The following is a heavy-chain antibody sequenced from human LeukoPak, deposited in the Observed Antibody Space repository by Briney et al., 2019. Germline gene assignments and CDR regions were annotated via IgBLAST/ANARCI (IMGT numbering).Heavy chain of an antibody. V-gene: IGHV3-66*02. CDR3: ARDVGGSYEGSDY. CDR1: GFTVSSNY. Sequence: ETGGSLRLSCAASGFTVSSNYMSWVRQAPGKGLEWVSVIHSGGSTYYADSVKGRFTISRDNSKNTLYLQMISLRAEDTAVYYCARDVGGSYEGSDYWGQGTLVTVSS. J-gene: IGHJ4*02. D-gene: IGHD1-26*01. CDR2: IHSGGST.